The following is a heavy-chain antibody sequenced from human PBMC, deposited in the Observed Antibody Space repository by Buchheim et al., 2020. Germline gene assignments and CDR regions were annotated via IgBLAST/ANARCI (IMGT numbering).Heavy chain of an antibody. CDR2: ISSSSSYI. CDR1: GFTFSSYN. V-gene: IGHV3-21*01. J-gene: IGHJ4*02. CDR3: ARAPLLFHSSGWNFDY. D-gene: IGHD3-22*01. Sequence: EVQLVESGGGLVKPGGSLRLSCAASGFTFSSYNMNWVRLAPGKGLEWVSSISSSSSYIYYTDSVKGRFTISRDNAKNSLYLQMNSLRAEDTAVYYCARAPLLFHSSGWNFDYWGQGTL.